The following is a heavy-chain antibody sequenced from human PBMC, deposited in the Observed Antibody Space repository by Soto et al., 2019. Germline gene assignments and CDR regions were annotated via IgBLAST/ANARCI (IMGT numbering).Heavy chain of an antibody. Sequence: RASVKVSCKASGVTFSSYAISWVRQAPGQGLEWMGGIIPIFGTANYAQKFQGRVTITADESTSTAYMELSSLRSEDTAVYYCARASPFDDIDYWGQGTLVTVSS. CDR2: IIPIFGTA. CDR3: ARASPFDDIDY. V-gene: IGHV1-69*13. CDR1: GVTFSSYA. J-gene: IGHJ4*02.